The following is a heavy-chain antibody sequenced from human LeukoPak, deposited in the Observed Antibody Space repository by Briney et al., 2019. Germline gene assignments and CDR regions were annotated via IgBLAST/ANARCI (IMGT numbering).Heavy chain of an antibody. CDR1: GYTFTGYY. V-gene: IGHV1-46*01. Sequence: GASVKVSCKASGYTFTGYYMHWVRHAPGQGLEWMGIINPSGGSTSYAQKFQGRVTMTRDVSTSTVYMELSSLRSEDTAVYYCAREVTRWYYDSSGYYDYWGQGTLVTVSS. CDR3: AREVTRWYYDSSGYYDY. D-gene: IGHD3-22*01. J-gene: IGHJ4*02. CDR2: INPSGGST.